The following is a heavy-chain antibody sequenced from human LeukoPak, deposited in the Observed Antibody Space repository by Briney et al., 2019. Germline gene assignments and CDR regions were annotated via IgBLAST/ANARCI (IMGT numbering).Heavy chain of an antibody. Sequence: SETLSLTCSVSDGSMKSYHWSWLRQPAGKGLEWIGRIYTSGSTDYNPSLMSRVTMSVDTSKNQFSLKLRSMTAADTAVYYCARGGGDYYDSSGRVDYWGQGTLVTVSS. CDR1: DGSMKSYH. D-gene: IGHD3-22*01. CDR3: ARGGGDYYDSSGRVDY. V-gene: IGHV4-4*07. J-gene: IGHJ4*02. CDR2: IYTSGST.